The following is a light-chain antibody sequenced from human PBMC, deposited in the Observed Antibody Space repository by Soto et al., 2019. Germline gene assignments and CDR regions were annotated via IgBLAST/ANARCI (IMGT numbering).Light chain of an antibody. CDR3: KSYAGSNTYV. Sequence: SVLAHPPCASLSPGHPVTISWTGTKNDIRVYDSVSLYHHHPGKAPRLTIYAVVQRLSGVPDRFAGSQSGTSASLTVSGLQAADEADYFCKSYAGSNTYVFGSGTKVSVL. CDR2: AVV. CDR1: KNDIRVYDS. V-gene: IGLV2-8*01. J-gene: IGLJ1*01.